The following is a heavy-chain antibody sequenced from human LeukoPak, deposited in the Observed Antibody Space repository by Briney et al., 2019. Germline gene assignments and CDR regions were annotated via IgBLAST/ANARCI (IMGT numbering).Heavy chain of an antibody. CDR3: ARAQVAGAGFDY. CDR1: GYTFTGYY. V-gene: IGHV1-2*02. J-gene: IGHJ4*02. Sequence: GASVKVSCKASGYTFTGYYMHWVRQAPGQGLEWMGWINPNSGGTNYAQKFQGRVTMARDTSISTAYMELSRLRSDDTAVYYCARAQVAGAGFDYWGQGTLVTVSS. D-gene: IGHD6-19*01. CDR2: INPNSGGT.